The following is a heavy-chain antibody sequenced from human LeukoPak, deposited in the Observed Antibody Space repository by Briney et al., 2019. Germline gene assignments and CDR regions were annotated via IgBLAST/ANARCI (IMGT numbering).Heavy chain of an antibody. CDR2: ISYDGNNR. CDR3: ARGGIPTGPYYYFYYMDV. J-gene: IGHJ6*03. D-gene: IGHD3-10*01. V-gene: IGHV3-30*01. CDR1: GFTFSRHV. Sequence: GGSLRLSCAASGFTFSRHVMQWVRQAPGKGLEWVAVISYDGNNRFYADSVKGRFTISRDNSRNTLYLQMNSLSGDDAAVYSCARGGIPTGPYYYFYYMDVWGKGTAVTASS.